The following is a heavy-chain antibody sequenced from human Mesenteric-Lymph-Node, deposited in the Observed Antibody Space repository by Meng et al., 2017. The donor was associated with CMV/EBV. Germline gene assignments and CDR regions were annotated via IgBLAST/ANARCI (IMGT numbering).Heavy chain of an antibody. Sequence: SLKISCAASGFTLDDYAMHWVRQPPGKGLEWVSGISWNSASIVYGDSVKGRFTVSRDNAKNSLYLQLNSLRAEDMAFYYCAKGMGPYDFWSGPDYWGQGTLVTVSS. CDR2: ISWNSASI. CDR3: AKGMGPYDFWSGPDY. CDR1: GFTLDDYA. D-gene: IGHD3-3*01. V-gene: IGHV3-9*03. J-gene: IGHJ4*02.